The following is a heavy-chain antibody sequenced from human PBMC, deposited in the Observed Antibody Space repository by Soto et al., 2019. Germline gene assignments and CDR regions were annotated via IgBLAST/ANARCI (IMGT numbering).Heavy chain of an antibody. CDR2: INPNSGAT. CDR1: GYTFTGYF. V-gene: IGHV1-2*02. D-gene: IGHD3-3*01. Sequence: ASVKVSFKAFGYTFTGYFMHWLRQAPGQGLEWLGWINPNSGATKYAQKFQGRVTLTRDTSINTAYMEMSMLRSNDTAVYYCARGGGTILAPLPWGQGTLVTVSS. J-gene: IGHJ5*02. CDR3: ARGGGTILAPLP.